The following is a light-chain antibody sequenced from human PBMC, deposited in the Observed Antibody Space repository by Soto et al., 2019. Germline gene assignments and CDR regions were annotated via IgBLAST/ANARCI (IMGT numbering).Light chain of an antibody. J-gene: IGLJ1*01. CDR1: SSDVGTYIY. V-gene: IGLV2-8*01. CDR2: EAS. Sequence: QSALTQPPSASGSPGQSVTISCTGTSSDVGTYIYVSWYQHHPGKAPKLIIYEASKRPSGVPDRFSGSKSGDTASLTVSALQAEDEADYYCGSYAGGNNHYVFGTGTKLTVL. CDR3: GSYAGGNNHYV.